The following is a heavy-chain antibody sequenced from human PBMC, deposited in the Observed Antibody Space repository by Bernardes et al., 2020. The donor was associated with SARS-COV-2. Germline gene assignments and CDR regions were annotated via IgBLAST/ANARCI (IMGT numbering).Heavy chain of an antibody. CDR3: AKGPSSYCNNGICNNWPWVFGMEV. CDR2: ISAFGDKI. D-gene: IGHD2-8*01. Sequence: GGSLRLSCAGSGFTFSDPYMNWFRQAPGKGLEWLAHISAFGDKIYYADSVRGRFTVSRDNANSGLYLQMASLRPDDTPVYYCAKGPSSYCNNGICNNWPWVFGMEVWGQGTTVTVSS. J-gene: IGHJ6*02. V-gene: IGHV3-11*01. CDR1: GFTFSDPY.